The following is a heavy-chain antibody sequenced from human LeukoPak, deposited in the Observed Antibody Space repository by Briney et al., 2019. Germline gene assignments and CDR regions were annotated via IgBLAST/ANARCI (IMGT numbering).Heavy chain of an antibody. J-gene: IGHJ4*02. CDR2: IFYSGST. D-gene: IGHD6-19*01. Sequence: SETLSLTCSVSGGSISSSSYSWGWIRQPPGKGLEWIGNIFYSGSTYYSPSLKSRVTISVDTSKNQFSLKLSSVTAADTAVYYCARTSSSGLVGGYYFDYWGQGTLVTVSS. CDR1: GGSISSSSYS. V-gene: IGHV4-39*07. CDR3: ARTSSSGLVGGYYFDY.